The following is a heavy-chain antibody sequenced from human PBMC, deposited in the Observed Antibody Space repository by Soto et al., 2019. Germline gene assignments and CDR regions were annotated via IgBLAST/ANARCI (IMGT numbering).Heavy chain of an antibody. CDR3: ARVRDDYGGNGDY. V-gene: IGHV1-69*13. J-gene: IGHJ4*02. CDR2: IIPIFGTA. Sequence: SVKVSCKASGGTFSSYAISWVRQAPGQGLEWMGGIIPIFGTANYAQKFQGRVTITADESTSTAYMELSSLRSEDTAVYYCARVRDDYGGNGDYWGQGTLVTVSS. D-gene: IGHD4-17*01. CDR1: GGTFSSYA.